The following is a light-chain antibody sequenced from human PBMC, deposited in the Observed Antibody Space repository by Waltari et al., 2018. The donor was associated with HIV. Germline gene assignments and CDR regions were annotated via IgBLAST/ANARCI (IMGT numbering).Light chain of an antibody. CDR1: SSNIGSNT. J-gene: IGLJ3*02. V-gene: IGLV1-44*01. CDR3: ATWDDSLNGWV. CDR2: SND. Sequence: QSVLTQPPSASGTSGQGVTLPCSGTSSNIGSNTLTSYQQVPGPAPKVFIYSNDDRPSGVPDRFSGSKSGTSASLAISGLQSEDEADYYCATWDDSLNGWVFGGGTKVTVL.